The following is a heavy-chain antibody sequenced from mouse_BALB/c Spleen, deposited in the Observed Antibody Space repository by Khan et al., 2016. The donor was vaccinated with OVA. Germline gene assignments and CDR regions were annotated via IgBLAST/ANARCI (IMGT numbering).Heavy chain of an antibody. Sequence: QVQLQQSGAELVKPGASVKLSCKASGYTFTTYWIHWVKQRPGQVLEWIGEINPSNGRTNYNEKFKSKATLTVDKSSSTACMQLSSLTSEDSAVYYSARYYRYDDHYYAMDYWGQGTSVTVSS. CDR1: GYTFTTYW. CDR3: ARYYRYDDHYYAMDY. J-gene: IGHJ4*01. V-gene: IGHV1S81*02. D-gene: IGHD2-14*01. CDR2: INPSNGRT.